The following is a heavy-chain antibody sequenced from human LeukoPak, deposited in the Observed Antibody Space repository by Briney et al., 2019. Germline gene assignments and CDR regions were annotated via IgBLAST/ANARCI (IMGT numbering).Heavy chain of an antibody. Sequence: ASVKVSCKASGYTFTAYYMHWVRQAPGQGLEWMGRINPNSGGTDYAQMFQGRVTMTRDTSISTAYMELSSLRSDDTAVYYCAGEYVEITVMDVWGQGTTVTVSS. CDR2: INPNSGGT. D-gene: IGHD3-16*01. V-gene: IGHV1-2*06. CDR3: AGEYVEITVMDV. J-gene: IGHJ6*02. CDR1: GYTFTAYY.